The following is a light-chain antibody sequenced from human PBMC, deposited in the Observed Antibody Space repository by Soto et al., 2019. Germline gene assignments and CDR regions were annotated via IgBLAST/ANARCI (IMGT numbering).Light chain of an antibody. J-gene: IGLJ1*01. V-gene: IGLV1-40*01. Sequence: QSVLTQPPSVSGAPGQRVTISCSGSSSNIGADNDVHWYQQVSGTAPKLLTYGNNNRPSGVPDRFSASKSGTSASVAITGLQAEDEADYYCQSYDSSLSTYVFGTGTKLTVL. CDR3: QSYDSSLSTYV. CDR1: SSNIGADND. CDR2: GNN.